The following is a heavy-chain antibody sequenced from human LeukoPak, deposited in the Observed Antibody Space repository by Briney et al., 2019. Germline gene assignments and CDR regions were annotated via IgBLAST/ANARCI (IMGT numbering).Heavy chain of an antibody. Sequence: GGSLRLSCAASGFTFSSYSMNWVRQAPGKGLEWVSSISSSSSYIYYADSVKGRFTISRDNAKNSLYLQMNSLRAEDTAVYYCARESYDFWSGYYPTTKYGMDVRGQGTTVTVSS. V-gene: IGHV3-21*01. CDR3: ARESYDFWSGYYPTTKYGMDV. CDR1: GFTFSSYS. J-gene: IGHJ6*02. CDR2: ISSSSSYI. D-gene: IGHD3-3*01.